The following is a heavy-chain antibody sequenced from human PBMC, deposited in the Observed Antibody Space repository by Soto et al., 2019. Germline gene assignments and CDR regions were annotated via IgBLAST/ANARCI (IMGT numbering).Heavy chain of an antibody. CDR3: ARESAMDAFDI. CDR1: GFTFTSYG. V-gene: IGHV3-33*01. J-gene: IGHJ3*02. D-gene: IGHD2-2*01. CDR2: IGYDGSNK. Sequence: GGPLRLSCAASGFTFTSYGMHWVRQAPGKGLEWVAAIGYDGSNKYYADSVKGRFTISRENSKNTLYLQMNSLRAEDTAGYYCARESAMDAFDIWGQGTMVTVSS.